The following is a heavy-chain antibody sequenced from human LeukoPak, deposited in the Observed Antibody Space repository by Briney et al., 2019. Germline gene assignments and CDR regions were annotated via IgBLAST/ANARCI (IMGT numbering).Heavy chain of an antibody. CDR2: IIPIFGTA. D-gene: IGHD3-22*01. V-gene: IGHV1-69*01. CDR3: ARERGGYDSSGSADY. CDR1: GGTFSSYA. Sequence: SVKVSCKASGGTFSSYAISWVRQAPGQGLEWMGGIIPIFGTANYAQKFQGRVTITADESTSTAYMELSSLRSEDTAVYYCARERGGYDSSGSADYWGQGTLVTVSS. J-gene: IGHJ4*02.